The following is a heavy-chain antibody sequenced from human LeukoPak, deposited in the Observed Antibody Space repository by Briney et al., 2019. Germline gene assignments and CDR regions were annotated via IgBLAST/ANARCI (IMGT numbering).Heavy chain of an antibody. Sequence: ASVKVSCKASGGTFSSYTISWVRQAPGQGLEWMGRIIPIFGTANYAQRFQGRLTITTDESTSTAYMELSSLRSEDTAEYYCARTDLELGDFDYWGQGTLVTVSS. J-gene: IGHJ4*02. V-gene: IGHV1-69*05. CDR3: ARTDLELGDFDY. CDR1: GGTFSSYT. CDR2: IIPIFGTA. D-gene: IGHD1-7*01.